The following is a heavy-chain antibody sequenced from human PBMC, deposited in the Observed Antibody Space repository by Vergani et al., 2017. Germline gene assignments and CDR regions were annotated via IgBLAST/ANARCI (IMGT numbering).Heavy chain of an antibody. D-gene: IGHD3-22*01. CDR3: AREDISLTVEGANYMDI. J-gene: IGHJ6*03. Sequence: QVQLHQSGPGLVKPSQTLSLTCAISGDRVSNKSAGWNWIRQSPSRGLEWLGRTYFMFKWYNDYAASVKSRRTINSDTSKNLFSLQLQSVTPEDTAVYYCAREDISLTVEGANYMDIWGKGTTVTVSS. CDR2: TYFMFKWYN. V-gene: IGHV6-1*01. CDR1: GDRVSNKSAG.